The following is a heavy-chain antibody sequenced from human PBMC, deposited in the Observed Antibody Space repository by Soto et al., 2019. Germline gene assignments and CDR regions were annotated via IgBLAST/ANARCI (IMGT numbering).Heavy chain of an antibody. CDR3: SLYYDFWSGYSADFDY. D-gene: IGHD3-3*01. V-gene: IGHV3-15*07. CDR1: GFTFNNAW. CDR2: IKSKTDGGTT. J-gene: IGHJ4*02. Sequence: EVQLVESGGGLVKPGGSLRLSCAASGFTFNNAWMNWVRQAPGKGLEWVGRIKSKTDGGTTDYAAPVKGRFTISRDDSKNTLYLQMNSLKTEDTAVYYCSLYYDFWSGYSADFDYWGQGTLVTVSS.